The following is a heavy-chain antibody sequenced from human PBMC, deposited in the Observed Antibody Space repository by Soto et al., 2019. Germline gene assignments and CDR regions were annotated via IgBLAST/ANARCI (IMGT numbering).Heavy chain of an antibody. CDR1: GGTFSSYA. V-gene: IGHV1-69*13. CDR3: ARPVGVTNFDAFDI. CDR2: IIPIFGTA. J-gene: IGHJ3*02. Sequence: SVKVSCKASGGTFSSYAISWARQAPGQGLEWMGGIIPIFGTANYAQKFQGRVTITADESTSTAYMELSSLRSEGTAVYYCARPVGVTNFDAFDIWGQGTMVTVS. D-gene: IGHD2-21*02.